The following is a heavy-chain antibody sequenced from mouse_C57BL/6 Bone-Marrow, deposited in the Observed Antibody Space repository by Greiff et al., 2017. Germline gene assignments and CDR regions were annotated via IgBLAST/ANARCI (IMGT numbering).Heavy chain of an antibody. J-gene: IGHJ4*01. D-gene: IGHD2-9*01. CDR1: GYTFTDYY. CDR3: AREEAYYGYDDAMDY. CDR2: INPNNGGP. Sequence: EVQLQQSGPELVKPGASVKISCKASGYTFTDYYMNWVKQSHGKSLEWIGDINPNNGGPSYNQKFKGKATLTVNKSSSTAYMELRSLTSEDSAVYYCAREEAYYGYDDAMDYWGQGTSVTVSS. V-gene: IGHV1-26*01.